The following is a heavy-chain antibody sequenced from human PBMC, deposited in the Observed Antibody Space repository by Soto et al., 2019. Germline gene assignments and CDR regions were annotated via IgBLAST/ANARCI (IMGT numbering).Heavy chain of an antibody. V-gene: IGHV4-30-4*01. J-gene: IGHJ4*02. D-gene: IGHD3-16*01. CDR1: GGPIKTGDYY. CDR3: ARAGFYYGHLLC. CDR2: VCYSGAT. Sequence: QVQLKESGPGLVKPSETLSLTCNVSGGPIKTGDYYWNWIRQPPGKGLEWIGYVCYSGATNYSPSLKRPTAISMDTSKNQFSLSPTAVTATDKAVYYCARAGFYYGHLLCWSQAFRVTVSP.